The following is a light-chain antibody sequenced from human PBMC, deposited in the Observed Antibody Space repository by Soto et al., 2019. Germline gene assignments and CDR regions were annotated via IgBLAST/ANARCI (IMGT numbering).Light chain of an antibody. CDR1: QSVSSSE. CDR2: RAS. J-gene: IGKJ4*01. CDR3: QHYGSSSPLP. Sequence: EIVLTQSPGTLSLSPGERATLSCRASQSVSSSELAWYQQKPDQAPRLLVYRASSRATGIPDRFSGSGSGTDFTLTIRRLEPEDFAVDYCQHYGSSSPLPFGGGTKVESK. V-gene: IGKV3-20*01.